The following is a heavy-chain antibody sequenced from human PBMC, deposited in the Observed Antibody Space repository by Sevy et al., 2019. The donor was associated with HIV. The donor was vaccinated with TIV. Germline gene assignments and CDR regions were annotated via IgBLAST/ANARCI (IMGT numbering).Heavy chain of an antibody. V-gene: IGHV3-30*02. CDR1: GFTFNFHG. CDR2: IWHDGSNK. Sequence: GESLKISCAASGFTFNFHGMHWVRQAPGKGLEWVAFIWHDGSNKYMADSVKGRFTISRDNSKNTLFLQMNSLTVEDTAVYYCARETDNSATWLDPWGQGTLVTVSS. CDR3: ARETDNSATWLDP. D-gene: IGHD4-4*01. J-gene: IGHJ5*02.